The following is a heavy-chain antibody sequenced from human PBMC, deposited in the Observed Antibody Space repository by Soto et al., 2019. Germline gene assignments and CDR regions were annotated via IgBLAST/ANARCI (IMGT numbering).Heavy chain of an antibody. D-gene: IGHD1-1*01. Sequence: PGGSLRLSCAASGFTFSSYGMHWVLQAPGKGLEWVAVISYDGSNKYYSDSVKGRFTISRDNSKNTLYLQMNSLRAEDTDVYYCARDQRPVGNGLFDYWGQGTLVTVSS. CDR2: ISYDGSNK. J-gene: IGHJ4*02. CDR1: GFTFSSYG. V-gene: IGHV3-30*03. CDR3: ARDQRPVGNGLFDY.